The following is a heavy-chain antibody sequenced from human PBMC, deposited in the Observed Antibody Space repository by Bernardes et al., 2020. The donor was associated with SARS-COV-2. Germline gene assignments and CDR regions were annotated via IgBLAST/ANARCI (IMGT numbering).Heavy chain of an antibody. CDR3: ATGYCPNGVCRDNYGMDV. J-gene: IGHJ6*02. CDR2: ITPFNGNT. V-gene: IGHV1-45*02. Sequence: VKVSCQASGYAFTYRFLHWVRQAPGQAPEWMGCITPFNGNTNYAQKFQDRVTITRDRSTSTAYMELSSLRSEDTAMYYCATGYCPNGVCRDNYGMDVWGQGTTVTVSS. D-gene: IGHD2-8*01. CDR1: GYAFTYRF.